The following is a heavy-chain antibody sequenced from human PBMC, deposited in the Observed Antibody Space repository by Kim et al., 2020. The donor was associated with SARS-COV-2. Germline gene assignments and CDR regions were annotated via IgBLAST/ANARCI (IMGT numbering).Heavy chain of an antibody. Sequence: ADSVKDRFTISRDNPKNTLYLQMNSVRAEDTAVYYCAKALDGRETNVDYWGQGTLGTVSS. J-gene: IGHJ4*02. V-gene: IGHV3-23*01. CDR3: AKALDGRETNVDY. D-gene: IGHD1-7*01.